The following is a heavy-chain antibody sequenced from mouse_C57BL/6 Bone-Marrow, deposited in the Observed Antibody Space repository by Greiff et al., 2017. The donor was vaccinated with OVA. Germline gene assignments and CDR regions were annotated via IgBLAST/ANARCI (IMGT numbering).Heavy chain of an antibody. CDR2: INPNNGGT. CDR1: GYTFTDYY. CDR3: ARWYYGSSPYYYAMDY. D-gene: IGHD1-1*01. Sequence: EVQLQQSGPELVKPGASVKISCKASGYTFTDYYMNWVKQSHGKSLEWIGDINPNNGGTSYNQKFKGKATLTVDKSSSTAYMELRSLTSEDSAVYYCARWYYGSSPYYYAMDYWGQGTSVTVSS. J-gene: IGHJ4*01. V-gene: IGHV1-26*01.